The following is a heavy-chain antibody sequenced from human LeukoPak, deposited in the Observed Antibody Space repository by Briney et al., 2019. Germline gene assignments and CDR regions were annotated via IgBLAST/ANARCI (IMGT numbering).Heavy chain of an antibody. D-gene: IGHD6-13*01. V-gene: IGHV3-30*18. CDR2: IPYDGSNK. J-gene: IGHJ4*02. CDR3: AKGLPNSSSWYSFDY. Sequence: PGRSLRLSCAASGFTFSSYGMHWVRQAPGKGLEWVAVIPYDGSNKYYADSVKGRFTISRDNSKNTLYLQMNSLRAEDTAVYYCAKGLPNSSSWYSFDYWGQGTLVTVSS. CDR1: GFTFSSYG.